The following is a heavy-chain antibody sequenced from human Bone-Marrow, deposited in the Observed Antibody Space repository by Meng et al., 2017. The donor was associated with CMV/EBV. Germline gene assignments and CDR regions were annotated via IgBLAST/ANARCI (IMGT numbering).Heavy chain of an antibody. J-gene: IGHJ4*02. CDR3: ARGRWLFDY. CDR1: GGTFSSYA. Sequence: ASVKVSCKDSGGTFSSYAISWVRQAPGQGLEWMGWINPNSGGTNYAQKFQGRVTMTRDTSISTAYMELSRLRSDDTAVYYCARGRWLFDYWGQGTLVTVSS. CDR2: INPNSGGT. V-gene: IGHV1-2*02. D-gene: IGHD4-23*01.